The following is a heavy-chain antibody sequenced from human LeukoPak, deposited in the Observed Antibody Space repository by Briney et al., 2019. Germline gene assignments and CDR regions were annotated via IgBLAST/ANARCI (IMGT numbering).Heavy chain of an antibody. D-gene: IGHD5-12*01. CDR1: GFVFSNYA. CDR2: ITGDGSTP. V-gene: IGHV3-64*01. CDR3: ARVGFSGYDS. Sequence: GGSLRLSCATSGFVFSNYAMNWVRQAPGKGLEYVSAITGDGSTPYYANSVKGRFTIPRDNSRNTLYLQMGSLRSEDVAVYYCARVGFSGYDSWGQGTLVTVSS. J-gene: IGHJ5*02.